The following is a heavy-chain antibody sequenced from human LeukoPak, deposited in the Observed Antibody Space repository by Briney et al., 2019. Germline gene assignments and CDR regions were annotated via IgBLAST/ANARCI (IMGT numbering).Heavy chain of an antibody. Sequence: GGSLRLSCAASGLTFSSYAMHWVRQAPGKGLEYVSAISSNGGSTYYANSVKGRFTISRDNSKNTLYLRMNSLRAEDTAVYYCANGYGWGQGTLVTVSS. CDR3: ANGYG. CDR1: GLTFSSYA. J-gene: IGHJ4*02. D-gene: IGHD3-16*01. V-gene: IGHV3-64*01. CDR2: ISSNGGST.